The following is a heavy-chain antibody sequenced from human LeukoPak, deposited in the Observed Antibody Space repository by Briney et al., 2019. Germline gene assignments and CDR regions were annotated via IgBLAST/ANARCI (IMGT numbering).Heavy chain of an antibody. Sequence: QTGGSQRLSCAASGFTFSSYGMHWVRQAPGKGLEWVAVIWYDGSNKYYADSVKGRFTISRDNSKNTLYLQMNSLRAEDTAVYYCAKDHLPIVLMVYGEWYFDYWGQGTLVTVSS. CDR1: GFTFSSYG. D-gene: IGHD2-8*01. CDR2: IWYDGSNK. V-gene: IGHV3-30*02. CDR3: AKDHLPIVLMVYGEWYFDY. J-gene: IGHJ4*02.